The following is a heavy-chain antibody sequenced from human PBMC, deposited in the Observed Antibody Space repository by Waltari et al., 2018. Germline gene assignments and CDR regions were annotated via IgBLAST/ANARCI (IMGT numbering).Heavy chain of an antibody. J-gene: IGHJ3*02. D-gene: IGHD3-22*01. V-gene: IGHV4-30-4*08. CDR1: GDSITSADYH. CDR2: IYFSGTT. CDR3: ARVFYYDDNGYYVGAFDI. Sequence: QVQLHESGPGLVKPSQTLSLTCTVSGDSITSADYHWTRTRQPPGKGLEWIAYIYFSGTTYYNPSLKSRATISVDTSNNQFSLKLRSVTAADTAVYYYARVFYYDDNGYYVGAFDIWGQGTMVTVSS.